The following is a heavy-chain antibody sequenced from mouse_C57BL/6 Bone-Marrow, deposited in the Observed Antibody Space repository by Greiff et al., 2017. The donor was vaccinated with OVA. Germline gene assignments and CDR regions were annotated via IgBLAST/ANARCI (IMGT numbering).Heavy chain of an antibody. CDR1: GFSLTSYG. CDR3: ARKGYYGSSYVNAMDY. Sequence: VQLQQSGPGLVQPSQSLSITCTVSGFSLTSYGVHWVRQSPGKGLEWLGVIWSGGSTDYNAAFISRLSISKDNSKSQVYFKMNSLQADDTAIYYCARKGYYGSSYVNAMDYWGQGTSVTVSS. J-gene: IGHJ4*01. D-gene: IGHD1-1*01. CDR2: IWSGGST. V-gene: IGHV2-2*01.